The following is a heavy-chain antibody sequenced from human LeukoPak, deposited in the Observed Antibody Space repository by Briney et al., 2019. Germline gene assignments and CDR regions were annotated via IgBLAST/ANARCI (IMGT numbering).Heavy chain of an antibody. D-gene: IGHD5-12*01. J-gene: IGHJ4*02. CDR2: IFYSGST. Sequence: SETLSLTCTVSGGSISTSNYYWGWIRQPPGKGLEWIGNIFYSGSTYYNPSLKSRVTISVDTSKNQFSLKLSSVTAADTAVYYCASERGLRLNDYFDYWGQGTLVTVSS. V-gene: IGHV4-39*07. CDR1: GGSISTSNYY. CDR3: ASERGLRLNDYFDY.